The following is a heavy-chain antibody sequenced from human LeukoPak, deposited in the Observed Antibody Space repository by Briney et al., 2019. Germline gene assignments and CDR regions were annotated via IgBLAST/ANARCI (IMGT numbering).Heavy chain of an antibody. J-gene: IGHJ5*02. Sequence: AETLSLICTVSGGPIRIYYWSWIRQPAGKGLEWIGRIYTSGSTNYNPSLKSRVTISVDKSKNQFSLKLSSVTAADTAVYYCARDESKYSSGWYWFDPWGQGTLVTVSS. CDR3: ARDESKYSSGWYWFDP. D-gene: IGHD6-19*01. CDR2: IYTSGST. CDR1: GGPIRIYY. V-gene: IGHV4-4*07.